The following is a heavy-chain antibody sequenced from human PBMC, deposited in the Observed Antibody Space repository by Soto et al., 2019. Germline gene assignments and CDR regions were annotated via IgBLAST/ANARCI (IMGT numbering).Heavy chain of an antibody. CDR2: ICYTGGT. D-gene: IGHD2-21*01. Sequence: QVQLQESGPGLVRPSETLSLTCTVSGGSISRYFWSWIRQSPGKGLEWIGYICYTGGTTYNPSHRSGVTISIDTSKYQFALKLSSLTAADTAVYYCAHFSDLEWFDPWGQGTLVTVSS. V-gene: IGHV4-59*01. CDR3: AHFSDLEWFDP. J-gene: IGHJ5*02. CDR1: GGSISRYF.